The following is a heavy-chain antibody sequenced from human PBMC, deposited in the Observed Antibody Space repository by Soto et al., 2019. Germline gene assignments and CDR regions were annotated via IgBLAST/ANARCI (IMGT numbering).Heavy chain of an antibody. J-gene: IGHJ6*02. D-gene: IGHD6-13*01. Sequence: EMKLVESGGGLVKPGGSLRLSCAASGFTFSNYGMNCSRQSPGQGLEWVSSISGGGEYVGYADSLKGRLTISRDNAKKSLYLPLNSLTGDDTAVYYCATDGAAGAAMGVWGQGTTVTVSS. CDR2: ISGGGEYV. V-gene: IGHV3-21*02. CDR1: GFTFSNYG. CDR3: ATDGAAGAAMGV.